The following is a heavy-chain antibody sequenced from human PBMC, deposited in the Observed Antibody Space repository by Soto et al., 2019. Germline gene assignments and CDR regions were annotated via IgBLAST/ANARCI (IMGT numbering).Heavy chain of an antibody. D-gene: IGHD4-17*01. J-gene: IGHJ6*03. CDR2: IWYDGSKK. V-gene: IGHV3-33*01. Sequence: QVQLVESGGGVVQPGRSLRLSCAASGFTFSNYAMHWVRQAPGKGLEWVTIIWYDGSKKNYTDSVKGRFTTSRDNSKNTLYLQMNSLRVEDTAVYYCARDSGGDYHNYYMDVWGKGPTVTVSS. CDR3: ARDSGGDYHNYYMDV. CDR1: GFTFSNYA.